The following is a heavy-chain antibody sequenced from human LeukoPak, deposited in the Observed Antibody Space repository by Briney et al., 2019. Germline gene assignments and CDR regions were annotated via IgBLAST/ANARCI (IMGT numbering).Heavy chain of an antibody. CDR1: GGSISSGGYS. J-gene: IGHJ6*03. D-gene: IGHD2-15*01. Sequence: PSETLSLTCAVSGGSISSGGYSWSWIRQPPGKGLEWIGYIYHSGSTYYNPSLKSRVTISVDRSKNQFSLKLSSVTAADTAVYYCGRDALVGYFSYYYMDVWGKGTTVTVSS. V-gene: IGHV4-30-2*01. CDR3: GRDALVGYFSYYYMDV. CDR2: IYHSGST.